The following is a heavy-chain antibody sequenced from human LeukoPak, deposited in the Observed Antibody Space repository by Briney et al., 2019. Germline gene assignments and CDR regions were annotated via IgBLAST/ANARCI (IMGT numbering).Heavy chain of an antibody. Sequence: GGSLRLSCAASGFTFSSYWMSWVRQAPGKGLEWVSAISGSGGNTYYADSVKGRFTISRDNSKNTLYLQINSLRVEDTAVYYCAKGGHCSGGTCRTFNWFDPWGQGALVTVSS. D-gene: IGHD2-15*01. V-gene: IGHV3-23*01. CDR2: ISGSGGNT. CDR1: GFTFSSYW. J-gene: IGHJ5*02. CDR3: AKGGHCSGGTCRTFNWFDP.